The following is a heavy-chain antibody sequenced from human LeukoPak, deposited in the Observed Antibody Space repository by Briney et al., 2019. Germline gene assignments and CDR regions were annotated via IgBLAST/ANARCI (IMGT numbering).Heavy chain of an antibody. CDR3: ARGPYYYDSSGYPYYYYYMDV. J-gene: IGHJ6*03. CDR1: GGTFSSYA. CDR2: IIPIFGTA. Sequence: GSSVKVSCKASGGTFSSYAISWVRHAPGQGLEWMGGIIPIFGTANYAQKFQGRVTITTDESTSTAYMELSSLRSEDTAVYYCARGPYYYDSSGYPYYYYYMDVWGKGTTVTVSS. D-gene: IGHD3-22*01. V-gene: IGHV1-69*05.